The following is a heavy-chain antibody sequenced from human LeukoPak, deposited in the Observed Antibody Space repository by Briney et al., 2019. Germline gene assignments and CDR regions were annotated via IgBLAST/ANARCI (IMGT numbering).Heavy chain of an antibody. CDR3: ARGRRYSSGWPHFDY. D-gene: IGHD6-19*01. Sequence: PSETLSLTCTVSGGSISSYYWSWIRQPPGKGLEWIGYIYYSGSTNYNPSLTSRVTISVDTSKNQFSLKLSSVTAADTAVYYCARGRRYSSGWPHFDYWGQGTLVTVSS. CDR2: IYYSGST. J-gene: IGHJ4*02. CDR1: GGSISSYY. V-gene: IGHV4-59*01.